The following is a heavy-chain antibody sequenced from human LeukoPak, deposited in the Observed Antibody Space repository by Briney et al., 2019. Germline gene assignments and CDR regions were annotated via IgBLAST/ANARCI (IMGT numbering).Heavy chain of an antibody. CDR3: ARGDIVVAPAAFYYYYYGMDV. V-gene: IGHV3-7*01. Sequence: GSLRLSCATSGFTFSGYWMSWVRQAPGKGLEWVANINEDGSEKNYVDSLRGRFTISRDNAKNSLYLQMNSLRAEDTAVYYCARGDIVVAPAAFYYYYYGMDVWGQGTTVTVSS. CDR1: GFTFSGYW. CDR2: INEDGSEK. J-gene: IGHJ6*02. D-gene: IGHD2-2*01.